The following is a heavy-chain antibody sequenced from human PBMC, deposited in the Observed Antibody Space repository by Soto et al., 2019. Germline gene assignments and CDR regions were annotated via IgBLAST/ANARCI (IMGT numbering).Heavy chain of an antibody. CDR3: AKATATGGGAFDI. J-gene: IGHJ3*02. Sequence: GGSLRLSCAASGFTCSSYDMSWVRQAPGKGLEWVSTILVDGRTFYVDSVKGRFTISRDNSKNTVYLQMNSLTAGDTALYYCAKATATGGGAFDICGQGTMVTVSS. CDR2: ILVDGRT. CDR1: GFTCSSYD. D-gene: IGHD2-8*02. V-gene: IGHV3-23*01.